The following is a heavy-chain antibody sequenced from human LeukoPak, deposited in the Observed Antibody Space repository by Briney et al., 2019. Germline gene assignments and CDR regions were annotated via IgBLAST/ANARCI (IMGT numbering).Heavy chain of an antibody. D-gene: IGHD1-1*01. CDR3: ARRRTGTLGY. CDR1: GFTFGPYT. Sequence: GGSLRLSCAASGFTFGPYTMNWVRQAPGKGLEWVSYISSSSSTIYYADSVKGRFTISRDNAKNSLYLQMNSLRAEDTAVYYCARRRTGTLGYWGQGTLVTVSS. V-gene: IGHV3-48*01. CDR2: ISSSSSTI. J-gene: IGHJ4*02.